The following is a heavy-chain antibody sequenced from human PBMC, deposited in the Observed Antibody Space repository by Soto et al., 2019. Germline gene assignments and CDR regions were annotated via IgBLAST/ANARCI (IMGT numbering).Heavy chain of an antibody. CDR2: IKQDGSEK. V-gene: IGHV3-7*05. CDR1: GFTLSSYW. Sequence: EVQLVESGGGLVQPGGSLRLSCAASGFTLSSYWMSWVRQAPGKGLEWVANIKQDGSEKYYVDSVKGRFTISRDTAKSSLYLQLNSLRAEDTAVYYCARVYGGSYSPRYYGMDVWGQGTTVTVSS. CDR3: ARVYGGSYSPRYYGMDV. J-gene: IGHJ6*02. D-gene: IGHD6-13*01.